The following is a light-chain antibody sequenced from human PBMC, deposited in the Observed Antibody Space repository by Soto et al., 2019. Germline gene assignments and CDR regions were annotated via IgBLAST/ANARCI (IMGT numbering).Light chain of an antibody. J-gene: IGKJ4*01. CDR1: QSVSSY. CDR2: DAS. Sequence: EIVLTQSPATLSLSPGERATLSCRASQSVSSYLAWYQQKPGQAPRLLIYDASNRATGISARFSGSGSGTDFTLTISSLEPEDFAVYYCQQRSNWPPVVTFGGGTKVEIK. V-gene: IGKV3-11*01. CDR3: QQRSNWPPVVT.